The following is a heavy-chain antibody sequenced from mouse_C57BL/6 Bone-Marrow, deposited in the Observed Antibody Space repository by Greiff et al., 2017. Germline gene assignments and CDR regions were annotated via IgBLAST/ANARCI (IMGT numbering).Heavy chain of an antibody. CDR3: TTKGGRYFDV. D-gene: IGHD1-1*02. J-gene: IGHJ1*03. Sequence: EVQLQQSGAELVRPGASVKLSCTASGFNIKDDYMHWVKQRPEQGLEWIGWIDPENGDTEYASKFQGKATITADPSSNTAYLQLSSLTSEDTAVYYCTTKGGRYFDVWGTGTTVTVSS. CDR1: GFNIKDDY. V-gene: IGHV14-4*01. CDR2: IDPENGDT.